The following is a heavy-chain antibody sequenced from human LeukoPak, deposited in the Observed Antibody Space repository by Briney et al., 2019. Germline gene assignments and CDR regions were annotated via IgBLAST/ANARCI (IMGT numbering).Heavy chain of an antibody. Sequence: ASVKVSCKASGYTFTSYYMHWVRQAPGQGLEWMGIINPSGGSTSYAQKFQGRVTMTRDTSTSTVYMELSSLRSEDTAVYYCAREARCDSGHDAFDIWGQGTMVTVSS. D-gene: IGHD5-12*01. J-gene: IGHJ3*02. CDR3: AREARCDSGHDAFDI. CDR1: GYTFTSYY. CDR2: INPSGGST. V-gene: IGHV1-46*01.